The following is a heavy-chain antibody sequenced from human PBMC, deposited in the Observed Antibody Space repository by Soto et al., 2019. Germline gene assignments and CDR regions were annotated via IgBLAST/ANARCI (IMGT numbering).Heavy chain of an antibody. D-gene: IGHD2-21*02. CDR2: IYYSGST. V-gene: IGHV4-31*03. J-gene: IGHJ5*02. CDR1: GGSISSGGYY. CDR3: ARDGVVTDSWFDP. Sequence: QVQLQESGPGLVKPSQTLSLTCTVSGGSISSGGYYWSWIRQHPGKGLEWIGYIYYSGSTYYNPSHKSRVTISVDTSKNQCSRKLSSVTAADTAVYYCARDGVVTDSWFDPWGQGTLVTVSS.